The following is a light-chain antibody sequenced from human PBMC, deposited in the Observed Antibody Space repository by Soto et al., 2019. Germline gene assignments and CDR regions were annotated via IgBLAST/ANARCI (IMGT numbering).Light chain of an antibody. CDR2: QAF. CDR3: LQYLSDSWT. V-gene: IGKV1-5*03. CDR1: QTISSW. J-gene: IGKJ1*01. Sequence: DIQMTQSPSILSASVGNRVTITCRASQTISSWLSLYQQKPGKAPKVLIYQAFTVESGIASRFSGSGSGTEFTLSISILQLDDLATYYCLQYLSDSWTFGQGTKVDI.